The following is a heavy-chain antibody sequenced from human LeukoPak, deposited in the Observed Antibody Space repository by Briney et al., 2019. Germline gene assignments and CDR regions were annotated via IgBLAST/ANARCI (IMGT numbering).Heavy chain of an antibody. CDR1: GFTFSSYS. CDR2: ISSSSSYI. CDR3: ARDIQAHTAMGVYYFDY. Sequence: PGGSLRLSCAASGFTFSSYSMNWVRQAPGKGLEWVSSISSSSSYIYYADSVKGRFTISRDNAKNSLYLQMNSLRAEDTAVYYRARDIQAHTAMGVYYFDYWGQGTLVTVSS. D-gene: IGHD5-18*01. J-gene: IGHJ4*02. V-gene: IGHV3-21*01.